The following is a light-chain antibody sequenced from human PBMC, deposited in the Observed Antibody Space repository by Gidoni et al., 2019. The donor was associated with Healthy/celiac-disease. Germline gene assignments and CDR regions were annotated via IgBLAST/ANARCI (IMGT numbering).Light chain of an antibody. CDR2: GAS. J-gene: IGKJ4*01. CDR1: QSVSSSY. V-gene: IGKV3-20*01. CDR3: QQYGSSPPLT. Sequence: EIVLTQSPGTLSLFPGERAALSCRASQSVSSSYLAWYQQKLGQAPRLLIYGASSRATGIPDRFSGSGSGTDFTLTIIRLEPEDFAVYYCQQYGSSPPLTFGGGTKVEIK.